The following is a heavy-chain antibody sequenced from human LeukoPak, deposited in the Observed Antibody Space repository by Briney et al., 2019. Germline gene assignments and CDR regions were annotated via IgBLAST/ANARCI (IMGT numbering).Heavy chain of an antibody. CDR3: ARGECDI. CDR2: IKPDGSAT. Sequence: GGSLRLSCVASGFTFSDEWMTWVRQTPGTGLEWVATIKPDGSATFYVDSVKGRFTISRDNAEKSLYLQMNSLRVEDTAVYYCARGECDIWGQGTLVTVSS. CDR1: GFTFSDEW. D-gene: IGHD2-15*01. V-gene: IGHV3-7*01. J-gene: IGHJ4*02.